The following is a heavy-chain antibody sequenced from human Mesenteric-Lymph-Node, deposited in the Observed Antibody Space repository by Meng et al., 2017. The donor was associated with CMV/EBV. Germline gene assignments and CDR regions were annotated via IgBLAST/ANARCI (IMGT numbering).Heavy chain of an antibody. V-gene: IGHV4-34*01. D-gene: IGHD4-23*01. CDR2: INHSGST. Sequence: ESLKISCAASGFTFSSYWMSWVRQPPGKGLEWIGEINHSGSTNYNPSLKSRVTISVDTSKNQFSLKLSSVTAADTAIYYCARGGNSGIIYWGQGTLVTVSS. J-gene: IGHJ4*02. CDR3: ARGGNSGIIY. CDR1: GFTFSSYW.